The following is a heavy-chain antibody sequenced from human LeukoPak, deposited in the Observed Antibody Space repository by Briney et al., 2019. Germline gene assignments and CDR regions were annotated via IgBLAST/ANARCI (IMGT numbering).Heavy chain of an antibody. CDR2: ISGSGGST. CDR1: GFTFSSYA. CDR3: TKDHDYVWGSYRPRYVDV. V-gene: IGHV3-23*01. J-gene: IGHJ6*03. Sequence: GGSLRLSCAASGFTFSSYAMSWVRQAPGKGLEWVSAISGSGGSTYYADSVKGRFTISRDNSKNTLYLQMNSLRAEDTAVYYCTKDHDYVWGSYRPRYVDVWGKGTTVTISS. D-gene: IGHD3-16*02.